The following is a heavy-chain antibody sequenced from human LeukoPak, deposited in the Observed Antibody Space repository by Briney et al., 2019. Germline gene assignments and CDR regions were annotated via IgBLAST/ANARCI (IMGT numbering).Heavy chain of an antibody. V-gene: IGHV4-39*07. CDR2: IYYTGVT. CDR1: GGYIITSGHY. D-gene: IGHD4-23*01. J-gene: IGHJ5*02. Sequence: SETLSLTCTVSGGYIITSGHYWGWIRQPPGKGLEWIGSIYYTGVTSTNPFLRSRMSISVDTSKNQFSLNLTSVTAADAAVYYCARERSSSGGHNWFDPWGQGTLVTVSS. CDR3: ARERSSSGGHNWFDP.